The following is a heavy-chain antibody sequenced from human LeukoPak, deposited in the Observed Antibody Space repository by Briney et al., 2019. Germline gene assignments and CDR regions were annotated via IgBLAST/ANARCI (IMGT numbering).Heavy chain of an antibody. CDR2: ISSSSSYI. CDR3: ASYERNYGDYAAGYFQH. J-gene: IGHJ1*01. CDR1: GFTFSSYS. V-gene: IGHV3-21*01. D-gene: IGHD4-17*01. Sequence: GGSLRLSCAASGFTFSSYSMNWVRQAPGKGLEWVSSISSSSSYIYYADSVKGRFTISRDNAKNSLYLQMNSLRAEDTAVYYCASYERNYGDYAAGYFQHWGQGTLVTVSS.